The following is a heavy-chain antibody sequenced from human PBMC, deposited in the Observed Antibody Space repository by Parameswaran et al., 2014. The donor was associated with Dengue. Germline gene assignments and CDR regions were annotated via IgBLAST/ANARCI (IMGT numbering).Heavy chain of an antibody. CDR2: IKQDGSEK. Sequence: VRQMPGKGLEWVANIKQDGSEKYYVDSVKGRFTISRDNAKNSLYLQMNSLRAEDTAVYYCARAQWLAYPTDYWGQGTLVTVSS. V-gene: IGHV3-7*02. D-gene: IGHD6-19*01. CDR3: ARAQWLAYPTDY. J-gene: IGHJ4*02.